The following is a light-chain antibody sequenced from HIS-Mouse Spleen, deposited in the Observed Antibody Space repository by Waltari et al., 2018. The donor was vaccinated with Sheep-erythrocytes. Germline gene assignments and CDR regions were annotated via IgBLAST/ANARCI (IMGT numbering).Light chain of an antibody. J-gene: IGLJ1*01. Sequence: QSALTQPRPVSGSPEQAVTIPCTAPRRGVVGSNYVAWYQQHPGKAPKLMIYDVSKRPSGVPDRFSGSKSGNTASLTISGLQAEDEADYYCCSYAGSYNHVFATGTKVTVL. CDR2: DVS. V-gene: IGLV2-11*01. CDR3: CSYAGSYNHV. CDR1: RRGVVGSNY.